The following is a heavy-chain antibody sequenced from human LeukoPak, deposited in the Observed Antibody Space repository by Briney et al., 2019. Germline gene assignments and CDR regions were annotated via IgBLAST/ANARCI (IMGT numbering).Heavy chain of an antibody. D-gene: IGHD3-10*01. CDR3: AREGVAVRGALNWFDP. J-gene: IGHJ5*02. CDR2: ISSSSSTI. CDR1: GFTFSSYS. V-gene: IGHV3-48*01. Sequence: GGSLRLSCAASGFTFSSYSMNWVRQAPGKGLEWVSYISSSSSTIYYPDSVKGRFTISRDNAKNSLYLQMNSLRAEDTAVYYCAREGVAVRGALNWFDPWGQGTLVTVSS.